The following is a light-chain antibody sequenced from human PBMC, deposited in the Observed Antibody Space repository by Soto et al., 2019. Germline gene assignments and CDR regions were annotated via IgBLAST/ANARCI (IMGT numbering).Light chain of an antibody. J-gene: IGKJ2*01. Sequence: EIVLTQSPGTLSLSPGEIATLSCRASQSVSSSQVAWYQQKPGQAPRLLIYGASSRVPGIPDRFSGVGSETDFTLTISRLEPEDSAVYYCQQYDKAPHTFGQGTKLEIK. V-gene: IGKV3-20*01. CDR1: QSVSSSQ. CDR2: GAS. CDR3: QQYDKAPHT.